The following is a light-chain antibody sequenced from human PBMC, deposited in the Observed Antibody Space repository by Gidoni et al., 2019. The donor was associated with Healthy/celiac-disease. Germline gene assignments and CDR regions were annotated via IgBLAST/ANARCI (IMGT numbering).Light chain of an antibody. CDR1: QCISNY. Sequence: IQMPQSPSSLSASVGDRVTITCRASQCISNYLAWYQQKPGKVPKLLIYAASTLQSGVPSRFSGSGSGTDFTLTISSLQPEDVATYYCQKYNSAPLTFGGGTKVEIK. J-gene: IGKJ4*01. CDR3: QKYNSAPLT. V-gene: IGKV1-27*01. CDR2: AAS.